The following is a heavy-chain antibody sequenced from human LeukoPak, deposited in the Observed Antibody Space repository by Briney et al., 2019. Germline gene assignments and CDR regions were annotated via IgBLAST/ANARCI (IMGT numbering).Heavy chain of an antibody. D-gene: IGHD6-25*01. J-gene: IGHJ4*02. CDR2: IYYSGST. CDR1: GGSISSYY. CDR3: AGGRPGFFDY. V-gene: IGHV4-59*01. Sequence: KPSETLSLTCTVSGGSISSYYWSWIRQPPGKGLEWIGHIYYSGSTNYNPSLKSRVTISIDTSKNQFSLRLSSVTAADTAVYYCAGGRPGFFDYWGQGTLVTVSS.